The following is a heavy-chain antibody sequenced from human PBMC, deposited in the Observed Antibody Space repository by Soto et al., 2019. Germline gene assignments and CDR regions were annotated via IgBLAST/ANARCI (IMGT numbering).Heavy chain of an antibody. D-gene: IGHD6-6*01. CDR2: IYYSGST. CDR3: ARHVKRTSSSSSCFDY. CDR1: GGSISSSSYY. J-gene: IGHJ4*02. Sequence: PSETLSLTCTVSGGSISSSSYYWGWIRQPPGKGLEWIGSIYYSGSTYYNPSLKSRVTISVDTSKNQFSLKLSSVTAADTAVYYCARHVKRTSSSSSCFDYWGQGTLVTVSS. V-gene: IGHV4-39*01.